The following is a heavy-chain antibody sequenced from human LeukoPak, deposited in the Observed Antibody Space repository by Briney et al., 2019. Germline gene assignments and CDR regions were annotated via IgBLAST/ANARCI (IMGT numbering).Heavy chain of an antibody. D-gene: IGHD3-10*01. V-gene: IGHV4-34*01. J-gene: IGHJ4*02. CDR1: GGAFSGYY. Sequence: PSETLSLTCAVYGGAFSGYYWSWIRQPPGKGLEWIGEINHSGSTNYNPSIKSRVTISVDTSKNQFSLKLSSVTAADTAAYYCSGSAMVQETIWGQGTLVTVSS. CDR3: SGSAMVQETI. CDR2: INHSGST.